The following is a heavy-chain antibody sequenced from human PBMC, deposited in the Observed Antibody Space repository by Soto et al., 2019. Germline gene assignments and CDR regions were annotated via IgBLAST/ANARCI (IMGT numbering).Heavy chain of an antibody. V-gene: IGHV4-61*01. D-gene: IGHD5-18*01. CDR1: GGSVSSGSYY. CDR3: ARDTYLRGYSYGPSYYYYGMDV. CDR2: IYYSGST. J-gene: IGHJ6*02. Sequence: SETLSLTCTFSGGSVSSGSYYWSWIRQPPGKGLEWIGYIYYSGSTNYNPSLKSRVTISVDTSKNQFSLKLSSVTAADTAVYCCARDTYLRGYSYGPSYYYYGMDVWGQGTTVTVSS.